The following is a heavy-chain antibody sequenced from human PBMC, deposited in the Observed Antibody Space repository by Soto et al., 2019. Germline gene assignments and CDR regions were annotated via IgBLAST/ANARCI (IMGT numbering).Heavy chain of an antibody. V-gene: IGHV3-23*01. CDR2: ISGSGGST. D-gene: IGHD3-10*01. CDR3: AKDWHYYGSGSLQPPTASFGMDV. J-gene: IGHJ6*02. Sequence: GGSLRLSCAASGFTFSSYAMSWVRQAPGKGLEWVSAISGSGGSTYYADSVKGRFTISRDNSKNTLYLQMNSLRAEDTAVYYCAKDWHYYGSGSLQPPTASFGMDVWGQGTTVTVSS. CDR1: GFTFSSYA.